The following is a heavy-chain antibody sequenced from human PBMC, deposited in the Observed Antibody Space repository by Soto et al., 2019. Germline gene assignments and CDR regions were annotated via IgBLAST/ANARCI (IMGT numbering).Heavy chain of an antibody. CDR1: GVSLTTNGVG. CDR2: IYWDDDK. V-gene: IGHV2-5*02. D-gene: IGHD6-13*01. CDR3: VHRRRRTGSWSTGDFDY. J-gene: IGHJ4*02. Sequence: QITLRESGPPVLKSTETLTLTCTFSGVSLTTNGVGVGWIRQSPGRAPEGLAIIYWDDDKRYSPSLQNRLTITKDALKKQVVLRLTCMDAVDTATYFCVHRRRRTGSWSTGDFDYWGQGTPVTVFS.